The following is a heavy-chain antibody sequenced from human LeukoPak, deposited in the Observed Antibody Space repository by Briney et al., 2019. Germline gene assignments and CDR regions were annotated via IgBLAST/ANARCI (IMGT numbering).Heavy chain of an antibody. J-gene: IGHJ4*02. CDR2: INHSGST. D-gene: IGHD5-24*01. V-gene: IGHV4-34*01. Sequence: TSETLSLTCAVYGGSFSGYYWSWIRQPPGKGQEWIGEINHSGSTNYNPSLKSRVTISVDTSKNQFSLKLSSVTAADTAVYYCARSLETLTYYFDYWGQGTLVTVSS. CDR3: ARSLETLTYYFDY. CDR1: GGSFSGYY.